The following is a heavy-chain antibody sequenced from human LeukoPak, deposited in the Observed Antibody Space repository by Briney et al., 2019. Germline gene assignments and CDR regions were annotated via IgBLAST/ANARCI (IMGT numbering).Heavy chain of an antibody. J-gene: IGHJ2*01. CDR1: GVIFSSYA. V-gene: IGHV3-13*01. CDR3: AGNWGNLYFDL. Sequence: PGGSLRLSCAASGVIFSSYAMSWVRQAPGRGLEWVAGISVNGDTFHIDSVRGRFTISRENAKNSLYLQMNSLRVEDTALYYCAGNWGNLYFDLWGRGTLVTVSS. D-gene: IGHD3-16*01. CDR2: ISVNGDT.